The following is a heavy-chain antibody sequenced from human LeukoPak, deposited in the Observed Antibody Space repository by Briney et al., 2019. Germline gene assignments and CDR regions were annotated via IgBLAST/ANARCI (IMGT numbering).Heavy chain of an antibody. CDR2: ISSSGSTI. J-gene: IGHJ4*02. CDR1: GFTFSSFE. CDR3: VSRPPPHRGPFDY. Sequence: GGSLRLSCAASGFTFSSFEMNWVRQSPGRGLEWVSYISSSGSTIYYADSVKGRFTISRDNAKNSLYLQMNSLRAEDTALYYCVSRPPPHRGPFDYWGQGTLVTVSS. V-gene: IGHV3-48*03.